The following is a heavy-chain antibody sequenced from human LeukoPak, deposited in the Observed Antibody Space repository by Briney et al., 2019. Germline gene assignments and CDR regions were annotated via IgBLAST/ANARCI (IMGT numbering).Heavy chain of an antibody. CDR3: ARTFFTSHYFDY. CDR2: ISGSGGST. D-gene: IGHD3-3*02. Sequence: GSLRLSCAASGFTFNNYAMHWVRQAPGKGLEYVSGISGSGGSTHYANSVKGRFTISRDNSKNTLYLQMGSLRAEDMAVYYCARTFFTSHYFDYWGQGTLVTVSS. V-gene: IGHV3-64*01. J-gene: IGHJ4*02. CDR1: GFTFNNYA.